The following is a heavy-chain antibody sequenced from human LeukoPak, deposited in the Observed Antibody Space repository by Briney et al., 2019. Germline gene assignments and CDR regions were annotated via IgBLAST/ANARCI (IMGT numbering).Heavy chain of an antibody. Sequence: PSETLSLTCTVSGGSISDGSFYWSWIRQPAGKGLEWIGRIQSSGGARYNPSLKSRVVISLDTSNNRFSLNLNSVTAADTAVYYCARALGSGTPWESSYYNMDVWGRGTTVIVSS. V-gene: IGHV4-61*02. CDR1: GGSISDGSFY. CDR2: IQSSGGA. CDR3: ARALGSGTPWESSYYNMDV. D-gene: IGHD1-7*01. J-gene: IGHJ6*03.